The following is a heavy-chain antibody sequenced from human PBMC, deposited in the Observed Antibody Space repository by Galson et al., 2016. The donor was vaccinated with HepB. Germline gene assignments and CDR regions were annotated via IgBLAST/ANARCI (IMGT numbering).Heavy chain of an antibody. Sequence: SLRLSCAASGFTFRNYGMTWVRLAPGMGLEVVSSISRSGDSTDYADSVKGLFTISRDNSKNTLSLRMNSLTADDTAIYYCVQGSTAPAVWGKGTMVTVSS. J-gene: IGHJ6*04. CDR1: GFTFRNYG. D-gene: IGHD2-2*01. V-gene: IGHV3-23*01. CDR2: ISRSGDST. CDR3: VQGSTAPAV.